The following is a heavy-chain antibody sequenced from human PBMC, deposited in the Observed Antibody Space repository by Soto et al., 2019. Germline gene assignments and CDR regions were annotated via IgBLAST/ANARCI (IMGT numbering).Heavy chain of an antibody. Sequence: QVQLVESGGGAVQPGTSLRLSCAASGFTSSSFVIHWVRQAPGKGLEWLAVISSDGNNQYYADSVKGRFTISRDNSKKTLYLQVNSLRAEDTAVYFCAKEPGVLNAFDTWGQGTMVTVS. D-gene: IGHD3-10*01. J-gene: IGHJ3*02. CDR2: ISSDGNNQ. CDR1: GFTSSSFV. CDR3: AKEPGVLNAFDT. V-gene: IGHV3-30*18.